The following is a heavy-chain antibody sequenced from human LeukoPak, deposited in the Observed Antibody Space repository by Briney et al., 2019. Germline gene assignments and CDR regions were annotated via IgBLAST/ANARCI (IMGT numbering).Heavy chain of an antibody. V-gene: IGHV3-13*01. CDR3: ARGSGYDHFDY. CDR1: GFTFSSYD. Sequence: GGSLRLSCAASGFTFSSYDMHWVRQATGKGLEWVSAIGTAGDTYYPGSVKGRFTISRENAKNSLYLQMNSLRAGDTAAYYCARGSGYDHFDYWGQGTLVTVSS. J-gene: IGHJ4*02. CDR2: IGTAGDT. D-gene: IGHD5-12*01.